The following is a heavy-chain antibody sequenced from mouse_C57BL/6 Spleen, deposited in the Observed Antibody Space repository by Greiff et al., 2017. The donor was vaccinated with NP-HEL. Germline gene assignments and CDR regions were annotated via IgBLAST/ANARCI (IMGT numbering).Heavy chain of an antibody. V-gene: IGHV1-52*01. Sequence: QVQLQQPGAELVRPGSSVKLSCKASGYTFTSYWMHWVKQRPIQGLEWIGNIDPSDSETHYNQKFKDKATLTVDKSSSTAYMQLSSLISEDSAVYYCARGNGNYGTYWGQGTLVTVSA. D-gene: IGHD2-1*01. CDR1: GYTFTSYW. CDR2: IDPSDSET. CDR3: ARGNGNYGTY. J-gene: IGHJ3*01.